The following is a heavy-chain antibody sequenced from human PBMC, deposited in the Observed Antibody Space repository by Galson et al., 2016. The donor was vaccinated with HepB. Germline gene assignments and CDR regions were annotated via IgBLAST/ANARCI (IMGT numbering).Heavy chain of an antibody. Sequence: VSCKASGYTFSSYAIHWVRQAPGQRLEWMGWINTAKGNTHYSQKFQGRVIITRDTFASTAYMELSSLRSEDTAVYYCATTYGSGVTNWFDPWGQGTLVTVSS. V-gene: IGHV1-3*04. CDR3: ATTYGSGVTNWFDP. CDR1: GYTFSSYA. J-gene: IGHJ5*02. CDR2: INTAKGNT. D-gene: IGHD3-10*01.